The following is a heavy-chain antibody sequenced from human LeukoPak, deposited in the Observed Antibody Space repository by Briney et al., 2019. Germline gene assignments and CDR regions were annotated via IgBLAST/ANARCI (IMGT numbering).Heavy chain of an antibody. J-gene: IGHJ6*02. CDR1: GFNFSRYW. CDR3: ASYLTSIPSGMDV. Sequence: GGSLRLSCAASGFNFSRYWMHWLRQAPGKGLVWVSRISTDGSTTTYADSVKGRFTISRDNGKNTLYLQMNSLIAEDTAVYYCASYLTSIPSGMDVWGQGTTVTVSS. D-gene: IGHD2/OR15-2a*01. V-gene: IGHV3-74*01. CDR2: ISTDGSTT.